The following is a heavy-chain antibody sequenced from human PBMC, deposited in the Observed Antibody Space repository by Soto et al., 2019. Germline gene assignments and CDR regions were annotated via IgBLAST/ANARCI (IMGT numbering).Heavy chain of an antibody. CDR1: GGTFNTYG. D-gene: IGHD6-6*01. CDR3: AITLAARLHYYFFDY. CDR2: IVPFFGLS. V-gene: IGHV1-69*13. J-gene: IGHJ4*02. Sequence: ASVKVSCKASGGTFNTYGISWVRQAPGQGLEWMGGIVPFFGLSNNAQKFQGRVTISADESTNTAYMELSSLRSDDTAGYYCAITLAARLHYYFFDYWGQGTLVTVSS.